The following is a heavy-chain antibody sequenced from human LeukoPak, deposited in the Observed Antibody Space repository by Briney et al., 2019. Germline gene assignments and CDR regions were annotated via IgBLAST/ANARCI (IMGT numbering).Heavy chain of an antibody. Sequence: SGTLSLTCAVFGDSISSSNWWSWVRQPPGKGLEWIGEIYHGGTTNYNPSLKSRVTISIDKSKNHFSLNLSSVSAADTAVYYCATTTVTPNGDAYDIWGQGTLVTVSS. CDR2: IYHGGTT. J-gene: IGHJ3*02. CDR3: ATTTVTPNGDAYDI. CDR1: GDSISSSNW. V-gene: IGHV4-4*02. D-gene: IGHD4-17*01.